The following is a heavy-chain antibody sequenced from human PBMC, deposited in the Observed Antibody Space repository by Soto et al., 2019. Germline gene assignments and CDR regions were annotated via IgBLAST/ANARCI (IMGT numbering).Heavy chain of an antibody. Sequence: SETLSLTCTVSGGSISSYYWSWIRQPPGKGLEWIGYIYYSGSTNYNPSLKSRVTISVDTSKNQFSLKLSSVTAADTAVYYCARSLNYGSGSYLGYWGQGTLVTVS. D-gene: IGHD3-10*01. J-gene: IGHJ4*02. V-gene: IGHV4-59*01. CDR1: GGSISSYY. CDR2: IYYSGST. CDR3: ARSLNYGSGSYLGY.